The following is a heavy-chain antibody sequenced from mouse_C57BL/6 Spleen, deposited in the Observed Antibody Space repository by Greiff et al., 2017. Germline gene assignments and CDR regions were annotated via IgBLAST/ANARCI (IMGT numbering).Heavy chain of an antibody. J-gene: IGHJ3*01. Sequence: VKLQQSGAELVKPGASVKISCKASGYAFRSYWMNWVKQRPGKGLEWIGQIYPGDGDTNYNGKFKGKATLTADKSSSTAYMQLSSLTSEDSAVYFCARSDDYDAFAYWGQGTLVTVSA. D-gene: IGHD2-4*01. CDR2: IYPGDGDT. V-gene: IGHV1-80*01. CDR3: ARSDDYDAFAY. CDR1: GYAFRSYW.